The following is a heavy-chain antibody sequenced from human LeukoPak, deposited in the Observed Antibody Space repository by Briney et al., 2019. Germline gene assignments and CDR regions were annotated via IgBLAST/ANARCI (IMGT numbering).Heavy chain of an antibody. Sequence: GGSLRLSCAASGFTFSSYSMNWVRQAPGKGLEWVSSINSSSSYIYYADSVKGRFTISRDNAKNSLYLQMNSLRAEDTAVYYCAPYYDFWSGHDAFDIWGQGTMVTVSS. CDR2: INSSSSYI. CDR3: APYYDFWSGHDAFDI. D-gene: IGHD3-3*01. V-gene: IGHV3-21*01. J-gene: IGHJ3*02. CDR1: GFTFSSYS.